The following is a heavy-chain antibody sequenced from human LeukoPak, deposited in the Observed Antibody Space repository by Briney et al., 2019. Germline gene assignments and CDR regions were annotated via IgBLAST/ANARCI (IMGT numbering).Heavy chain of an antibody. D-gene: IGHD3-22*01. V-gene: IGHV3-23*01. Sequence: GGSLRLXCAASGFTFSSYWMHWVRQAPGRGLVWVSAISGSGGSTYYADSVKGRFTISRGNSKNTLYLQMNSLRAEDTAVYYCAKVHYYDSSGYYAPNAFDIWGQGTMVTVSS. J-gene: IGHJ3*02. CDR3: AKVHYYDSSGYYAPNAFDI. CDR2: ISGSGGST. CDR1: GFTFSSYW.